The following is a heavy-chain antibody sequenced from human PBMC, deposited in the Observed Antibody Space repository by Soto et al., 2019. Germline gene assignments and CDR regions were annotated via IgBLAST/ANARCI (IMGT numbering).Heavy chain of an antibody. J-gene: IGHJ4*02. CDR3: VKERTPRVATEFDY. CDR2: LYDLDGS. Sequence: DVQLVESGGGLIQPGESLRLSCAAFGFTISGKKYVAWVRQAPGKGLEWVSALYDLDGSFYAASVKGRFTITRDNSENTVFLQMNSLKIEDTGVYFCVKERTPRVATEFDYWGQGTLVTVSS. CDR1: GFTISGKKY. D-gene: IGHD2-15*01. V-gene: IGHV3-66*03.